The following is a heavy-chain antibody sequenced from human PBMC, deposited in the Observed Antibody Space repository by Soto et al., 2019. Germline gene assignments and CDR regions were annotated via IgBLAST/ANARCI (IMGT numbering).Heavy chain of an antibody. J-gene: IGHJ5*02. CDR2: INTAKGNT. V-gene: IGHV1-3*04. D-gene: IGHD1-7*01. CDR3: ARDPIWTYTWNYARLNYLDP. CDR1: GYIFTNYA. Sequence: ASVKVSCKASGYIFTNYAMHWVRQAPGQRLEWMGWINTAKGNTKYSQKFEARVTLTRDTAASTAYMELNSLRSDDTAVYYCARDPIWTYTWNYARLNYLDPWGQGTLVTVSS.